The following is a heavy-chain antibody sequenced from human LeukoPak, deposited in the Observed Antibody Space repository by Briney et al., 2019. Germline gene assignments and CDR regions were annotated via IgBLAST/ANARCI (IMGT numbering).Heavy chain of an antibody. CDR1: EFTFSSYA. CDR3: ARDLDPIYGSGTLDY. J-gene: IGHJ4*02. Sequence: GGSLRLSCAASEFTFSSYAMHWVRQAPGKGLEWVAVISYDGSNKYYADSVKGRFTISRDNSKNTLYLQMNSLRAEDTAVYYCARDLDPIYGSGTLDYWGQGTLVTVSS. D-gene: IGHD3-10*01. CDR2: ISYDGSNK. V-gene: IGHV3-30-3*01.